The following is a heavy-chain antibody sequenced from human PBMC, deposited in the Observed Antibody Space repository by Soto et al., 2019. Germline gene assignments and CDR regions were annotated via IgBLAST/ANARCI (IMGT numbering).Heavy chain of an antibody. V-gene: IGHV1-69*13. CDR1: GGTFSSYA. Sequence: SVKVSCKASGGTFSSYAISWVRQAPGQGLEWMGGIIPIFGTANYAQKFQGRVTITADESTSTAYMELSSLRSEDTAAYYCASNVEMATTPSNWLDPWGQGTLVTVSS. D-gene: IGHD5-12*01. CDR3: ASNVEMATTPSNWLDP. J-gene: IGHJ5*02. CDR2: IIPIFGTA.